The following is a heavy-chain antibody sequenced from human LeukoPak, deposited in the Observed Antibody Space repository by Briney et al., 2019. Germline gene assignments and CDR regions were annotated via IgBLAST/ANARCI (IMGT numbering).Heavy chain of an antibody. Sequence: PWETLSLTCTVSGGSISSYYWSWIRQPPGKGLEWIGYVYYRGTTNYSPSLKSRVTMSVDTSKNQFSPKLSSVTAADTAVYYCASESSGSYYNYFDYWGQGTLVTVSS. CDR1: GGSISSYY. CDR2: VYYRGTT. V-gene: IGHV4-59*01. CDR3: ASESSGSYYNYFDY. D-gene: IGHD3-22*01. J-gene: IGHJ4*02.